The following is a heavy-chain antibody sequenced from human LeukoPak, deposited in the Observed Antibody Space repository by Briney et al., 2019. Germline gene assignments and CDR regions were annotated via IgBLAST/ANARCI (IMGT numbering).Heavy chain of an antibody. CDR3: ARATWYGGNPSGAFDI. Sequence: ASVKVSCKASGYTFTNYYIHWARQAPGQGLEWMGIINPSGGSTDYARKFQGRVTMTRDTSTTTVYMELSSLRSEDTAVYYCARATWYGGNPSGAFDIWGQGTMVTVSS. CDR1: GYTFTNYY. V-gene: IGHV1-46*01. D-gene: IGHD4/OR15-4a*01. J-gene: IGHJ3*02. CDR2: INPSGGST.